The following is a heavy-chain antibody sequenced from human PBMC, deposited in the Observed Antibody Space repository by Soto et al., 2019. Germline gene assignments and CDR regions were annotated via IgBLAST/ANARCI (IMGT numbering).Heavy chain of an antibody. CDR2: ISGSGGST. CDR3: AKVYIEEGLLDYFDY. Sequence: GESLKISCAASGFTFSSYAMSWVRQAPGKGLEWVSAISGSGGSTYYADSVKGRFTISRDNSKNTLYLQMNSLRAEDTAVYYCAKVYIEEGLLDYFDYWGQGTLVTVSS. CDR1: GFTFSSYA. V-gene: IGHV3-23*01. D-gene: IGHD2-15*01. J-gene: IGHJ4*02.